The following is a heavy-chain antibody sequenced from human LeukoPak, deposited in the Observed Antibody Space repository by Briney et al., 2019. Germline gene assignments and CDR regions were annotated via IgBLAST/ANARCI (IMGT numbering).Heavy chain of an antibody. CDR1: GFTFSDYY. V-gene: IGHV3-72*01. CDR2: IRNKANSHTT. Sequence: GESLRLSCAASGFTFSDYYMDWVRQAPGKGLEWIARIRNKANSHTTEFAASVEGRFTISRDDPKNSLYLQINSLKTEDTAVYYCANSGYDFRFFENWGQGALVIVSS. CDR3: ANSGYDFRFFEN. J-gene: IGHJ4*02. D-gene: IGHD5-12*01.